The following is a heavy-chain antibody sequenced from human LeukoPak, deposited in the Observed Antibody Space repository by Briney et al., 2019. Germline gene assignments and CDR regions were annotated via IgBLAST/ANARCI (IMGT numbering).Heavy chain of an antibody. CDR1: GYTFTSYG. D-gene: IGHD2-15*01. CDR3: ARGSRYCSGGSCYPVRAFDI. V-gene: IGHV1-18*01. J-gene: IGHJ3*02. CDR2: ISAYNGNT. Sequence: ASVKVSCKASGYTFTSYGISWVRQAPGQGLEWMGWISAYNGNTNYAQKLQGRVTMATDTSTSTAYMELRSLRSDDTAVYYCARGSRYCSGGSCYPVRAFDIWGQGTMVTVSS.